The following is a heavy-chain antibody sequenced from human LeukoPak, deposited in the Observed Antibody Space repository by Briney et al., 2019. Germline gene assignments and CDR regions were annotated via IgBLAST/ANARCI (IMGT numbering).Heavy chain of an antibody. D-gene: IGHD3-9*01. J-gene: IGHJ6*03. V-gene: IGHV4-38-2*02. CDR2: IYYSGST. CDR1: GYSISSGYY. CDR3: ASQYYDILTGYYKVYYYYMDV. Sequence: PSETLSLTCTVSGYSISSGYYWGWIRQPPGKGLEWIGSIYYSGSTYYNPSLKSRVTISVDTSKNQFSLKLSSVTAADTAVYYCASQYYDILTGYYKVYYYYMDVWGKGTTVTISS.